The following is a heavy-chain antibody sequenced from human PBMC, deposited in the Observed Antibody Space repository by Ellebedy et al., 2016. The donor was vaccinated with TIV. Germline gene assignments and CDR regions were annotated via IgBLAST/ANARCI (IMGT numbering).Heavy chain of an antibody. V-gene: IGHV4-39*01. CDR3: ARAPQKTTFYYDSGGYMAFDI. D-gene: IGHD3-22*01. J-gene: IGHJ3*02. Sequence: SETLSLTCTVSGGSISSSSHYWGCLRQPPGKGLEWIGSIYYSGTTYYNPSLKSRVTISVDTSKNQFSLRLSSVTAADTAVYYCARAPQKTTFYYDSGGYMAFDIWGQGTMVTVSS. CDR2: IYYSGTT. CDR1: GGSISSSSHY.